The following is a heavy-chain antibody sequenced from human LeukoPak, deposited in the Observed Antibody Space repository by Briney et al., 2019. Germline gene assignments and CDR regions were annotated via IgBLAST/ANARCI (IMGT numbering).Heavy chain of an antibody. Sequence: GGSLRLSCAASGFTFSSYAMSWVRQAPGKGLEWVSAISGSGGSTYYADSVKGRLTISRDNSKNTLYLQMNSLRAEDTAVYYCAKDTYDTTGGWFDPWGQGTLVTVSS. CDR3: AKDTYDTTGGWFDP. V-gene: IGHV3-23*01. CDR1: GFTFSSYA. CDR2: ISGSGGST. J-gene: IGHJ5*02. D-gene: IGHD3-9*01.